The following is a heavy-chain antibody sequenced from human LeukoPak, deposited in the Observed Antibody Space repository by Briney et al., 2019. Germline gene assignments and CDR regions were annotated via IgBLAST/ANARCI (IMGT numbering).Heavy chain of an antibody. Sequence: SETLSLTCTVSGGSISSYYWSWIRQPPGKGLEWIGYIYYSGSTNYNPSLKSRVTISVDTSKNQFSLKLSSVTAADTAVYYCARRGDGYNENFDYWGQGTLVTVSS. CDR2: IYYSGST. J-gene: IGHJ4*02. D-gene: IGHD5-24*01. CDR1: GGSISSYY. CDR3: ARRGDGYNENFDY. V-gene: IGHV4-59*08.